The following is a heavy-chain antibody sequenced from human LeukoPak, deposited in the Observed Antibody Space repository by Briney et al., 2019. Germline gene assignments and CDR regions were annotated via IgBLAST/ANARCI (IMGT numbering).Heavy chain of an antibody. CDR3: ARGTYGSGSSFDY. J-gene: IGHJ4*02. CDR2: INHSGST. CDR1: GGSFSGYY. Sequence: SETLSLPCAVYGGSFSGYYWSWIRPPPGEGLEWIGEINHSGSTNYNPSLKSRVTISVDTSKNQFSLKLSSVTAADTAVYYCARGTYGSGSSFDYWGQGTLVTVSS. V-gene: IGHV4-34*01. D-gene: IGHD3-10*01.